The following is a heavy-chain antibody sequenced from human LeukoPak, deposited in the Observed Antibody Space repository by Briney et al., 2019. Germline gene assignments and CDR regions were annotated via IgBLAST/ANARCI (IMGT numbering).Heavy chain of an antibody. CDR3: ARSRIAKIVVVRSFSYCMDV. V-gene: IGHV4-34*01. CDR1: GGSFTDYF. Sequence: SETLSLTCTVYGGSFTDYFWTWVRQSPGKGLEWGGDINDYTGDTNCNPSFNSRLSISLENSKNQFSLELRSVTAADTAVYYCARSRIAKIVVVRSFSYCMDVWGQGTTVTVSS. J-gene: IGHJ6*02. CDR2: INDYTGDT. D-gene: IGHD3-22*01.